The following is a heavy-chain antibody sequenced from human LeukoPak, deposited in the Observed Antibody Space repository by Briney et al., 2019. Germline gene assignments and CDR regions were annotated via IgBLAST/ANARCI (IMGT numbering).Heavy chain of an antibody. J-gene: IGHJ4*02. V-gene: IGHV3-33*01. CDR3: ARETYYYDSSGYYSFDY. CDR2: IWYDGSNK. CDR1: GFTFSSYG. D-gene: IGHD3-22*01. Sequence: GGSLRLSCAASGFTFSSYGMHWVRQAPGKGLEWVAVIWYDGSNKYYADSVKGRFTISRDNSKNTLYLQMNSLRAEDTAVYYCARETYYYDSSGYYSFDYWGQGTLVTVSS.